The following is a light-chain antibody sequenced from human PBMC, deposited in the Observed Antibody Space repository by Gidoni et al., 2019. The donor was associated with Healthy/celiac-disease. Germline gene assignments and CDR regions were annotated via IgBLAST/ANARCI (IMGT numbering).Light chain of an antibody. CDR2: DAS. CDR3: QQRSNWPWT. J-gene: IGKJ1*01. Sequence: EIVLTQYPATLSLSPGERATLSCRASQSVSSYLAGYQQKPGQAPMLLIYDASNRATCIPARFSGSGSGTDFTLTIRSLDPEDFAVYYCQQRSNWPWTFGQGTKVEIK. CDR1: QSVSSY. V-gene: IGKV3-11*01.